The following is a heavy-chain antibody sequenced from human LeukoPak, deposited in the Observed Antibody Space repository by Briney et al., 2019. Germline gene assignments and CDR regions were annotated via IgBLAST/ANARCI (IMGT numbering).Heavy chain of an antibody. CDR1: GYTFTSYG. J-gene: IGHJ5*02. Sequence: GASVKVSCKASGYTFTSYGISWVRQAPGQGLEWMGWISAYNGNTNYAQKLQGRVTMTTDTSTSTAYMELRSLRSDDTAVYYCARVGDSSGWYNWFDPWGQGTLVTVSS. CDR3: ARVGDSSGWYNWFDP. V-gene: IGHV1-18*01. D-gene: IGHD6-19*01. CDR2: ISAYNGNT.